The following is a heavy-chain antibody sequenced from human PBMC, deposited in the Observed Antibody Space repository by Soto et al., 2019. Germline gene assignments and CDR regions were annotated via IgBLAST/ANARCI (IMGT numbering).Heavy chain of an antibody. V-gene: IGHV4-59*01. CDR1: GGSISSYY. J-gene: IGHJ4*02. CDR3: ASGSVTFDY. CDR2: FYYSGST. D-gene: IGHD4-17*01. Sequence: SETLSLTCTVSGGSISSYYWSWIRQPPGKGLEWIGYFYYSGSTNYNPSLKSRVTISVDTSKNQFSLKLSSVTAADTAVYYCASGSVTFDYWGQGTLVPVSS.